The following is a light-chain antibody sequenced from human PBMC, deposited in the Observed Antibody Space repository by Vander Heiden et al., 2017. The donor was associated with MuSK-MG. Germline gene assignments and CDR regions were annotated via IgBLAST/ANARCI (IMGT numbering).Light chain of an antibody. CDR3: LQSYSTPLT. CDR2: EAS. J-gene: IGKJ5*01. CDR1: QTITSY. Sequence: DIQMTQSPSSLSASVGDRVTITCRASQTITSYLNRYQQKSGKAPKLLIYEASSLQTGVSSRFSGGASGTDFTLTISSVQPEDVAIYYCLQSYSTPLTFGQGTRLEI. V-gene: IGKV1-39*01.